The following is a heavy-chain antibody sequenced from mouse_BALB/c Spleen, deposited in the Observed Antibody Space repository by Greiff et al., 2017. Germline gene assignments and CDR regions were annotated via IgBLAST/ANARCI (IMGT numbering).Heavy chain of an antibody. CDR1: GFSLTSYG. V-gene: IGHV2-2*02. J-gene: IGHJ4*01. CDR3: ARRGSLDAMDY. CDR2: IWSGGST. Sequence: QVQLKQSGPGLVQPSQSLSITCTVSGFSLTSYGVHWVRQSPGKGLEWLGVIWSGGSTYYYAAFISRLSISKDNSKSQVFFKMNRLQANDTAIYYCARRGSLDAMDYWGQGTSVTVSS.